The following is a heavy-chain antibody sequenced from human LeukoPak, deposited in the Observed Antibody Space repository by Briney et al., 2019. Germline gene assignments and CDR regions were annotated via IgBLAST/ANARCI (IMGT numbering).Heavy chain of an antibody. CDR3: ATSWGPDTSAFRWGRDGMDV. Sequence: TGGFLRLSCAVSGLTFNNYAMSWVCQAPGKGLEWVSAISKSGDHTYYAASAKGRFTIYRDNSKNTQYLQMNSLRAEDTAVYYCATSWGPDTSAFRWGRDGMDVWGQGTTVIVS. CDR1: GLTFNNYA. CDR2: ISKSGDHT. J-gene: IGHJ6*02. V-gene: IGHV3-23*01. D-gene: IGHD3-16*01.